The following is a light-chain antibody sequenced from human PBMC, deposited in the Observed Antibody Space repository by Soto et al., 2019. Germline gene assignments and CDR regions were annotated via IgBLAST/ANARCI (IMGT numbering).Light chain of an antibody. Sequence: EIVFTQSPGPLSLSPGERATLSCRASQTINNNYIAWYQQKPGLAPRLLIYSASSRATGIPDRFSGSGSATDFTLTISSLEPEDFAVYYCQQRSYPITFGQGTRLEIK. CDR2: SAS. V-gene: IGKV3D-20*02. CDR3: QQRSYPIT. J-gene: IGKJ5*01. CDR1: QTINNNY.